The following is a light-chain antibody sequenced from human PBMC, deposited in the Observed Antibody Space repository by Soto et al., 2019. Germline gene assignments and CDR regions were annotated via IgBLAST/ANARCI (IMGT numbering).Light chain of an antibody. J-gene: IGKJ3*01. Sequence: EIVLTQSPGTLSLSPGERATLSCRASQSVSNSYLTWYQQKPGQAPRLLIYGASNRATGIPDRFSGSGSGKDFTLPISRLEPEDFAMYYCQQYGGSPPFTFGPGTKVDIK. CDR2: GAS. CDR1: QSVSNSY. V-gene: IGKV3-20*01. CDR3: QQYGGSPPFT.